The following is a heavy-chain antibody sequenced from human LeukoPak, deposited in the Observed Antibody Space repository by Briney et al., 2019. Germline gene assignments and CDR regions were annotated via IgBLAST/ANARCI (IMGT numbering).Heavy chain of an antibody. Sequence: SETLSLTCTVSGDSITSEYFWGWLRQTPGKGLEWFGSMFHSGRAYYSPSLRSRVTISVDTSKNQFSLKLSSVTAADTAVYYCARASSSWPNWFDPWGQGTLVTVSS. CDR2: MFHSGRA. CDR1: GDSITSEYF. V-gene: IGHV4-38-2*02. J-gene: IGHJ5*02. CDR3: ARASSSWPNWFDP. D-gene: IGHD6-13*01.